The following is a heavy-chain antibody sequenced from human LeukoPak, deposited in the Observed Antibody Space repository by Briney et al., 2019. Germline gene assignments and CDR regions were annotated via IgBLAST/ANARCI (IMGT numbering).Heavy chain of an antibody. Sequence: GGSLRLSCAASEFTVSSNYMSWVRQAPGKGLEWVSVIYSDGSTYYADSVKGRFTISRDNSKNTLYLLMNSLRAEDTAAYYCAKDRGRYFDWLYDFWGQGTLVTVSS. D-gene: IGHD3-9*01. V-gene: IGHV3-53*01. CDR3: AKDRGRYFDWLYDF. CDR1: EFTVSSNY. J-gene: IGHJ4*02. CDR2: IYSDGST.